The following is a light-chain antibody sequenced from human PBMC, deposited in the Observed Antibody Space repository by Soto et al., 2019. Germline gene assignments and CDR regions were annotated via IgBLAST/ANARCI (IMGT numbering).Light chain of an antibody. V-gene: IGKV3-11*01. CDR3: QHRSDWPPGAT. J-gene: IGKJ4*01. CDR2: DAS. CDR1: QSVSSS. Sequence: EIVLTQSPATLSLSPRERATLFCRASQSVSSSLAWYQQKPGQAPRLLIYDASNRATGIPARFSGSGSGADFTLTISSLEPADSAIYYCQHRSDWPPGATFGGGTKMEIK.